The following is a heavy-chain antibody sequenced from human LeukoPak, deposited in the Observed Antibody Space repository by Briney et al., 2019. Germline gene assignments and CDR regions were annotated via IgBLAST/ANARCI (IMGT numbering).Heavy chain of an antibody. Sequence: KPGGSLRLSCAASGFTFSDYYMSWIRQAPGKGLEWVSYISSSGSTIYYADSVKGRFTISRDNSKNTLFLQMSSLRADDTAVYYCAKDLYYSDSSPDSRGPDYWGQGTLVTVSS. V-gene: IGHV3-11*04. CDR3: AKDLYYSDSSPDSRGPDY. D-gene: IGHD3-22*01. J-gene: IGHJ4*02. CDR2: ISSSGSTI. CDR1: GFTFSDYY.